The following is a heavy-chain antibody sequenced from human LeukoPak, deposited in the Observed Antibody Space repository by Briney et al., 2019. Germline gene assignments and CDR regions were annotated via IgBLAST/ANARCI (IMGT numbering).Heavy chain of an antibody. V-gene: IGHV3-7*01. CDR3: ATDYGGGYFDY. D-gene: IGHD4-23*01. CDR2: IKYDGSEK. CDR1: GFSFSSSW. Sequence: GGSLRLSCTASGFSFSSSWMSWVRQAPGKGLEWVANIKYDGSEKYYVDSVKGRFTISRDNAKNSLYLQMDSLGAEDTAVYYCATDYGGGYFDYWGQGTPVTVSS. J-gene: IGHJ4*02.